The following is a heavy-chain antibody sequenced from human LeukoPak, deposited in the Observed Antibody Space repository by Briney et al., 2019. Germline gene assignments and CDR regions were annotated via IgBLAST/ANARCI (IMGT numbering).Heavy chain of an antibody. V-gene: IGHV1-18*01. D-gene: IGHD2-2*01. CDR1: GYNFLTYA. CDR2: ISTYNGET. Sequence: ASVKVSCKASGYNFLTYAITWVRQAPGQGLEWVGRISTYNGETDSARKFHGRVTMTTDTSTSTAYMELRSLRSDDTAVHYCTRGGELVVVAETSADNGMDVWGQGTTVIVSS. CDR3: TRGGELVVVAETSADNGMDV. J-gene: IGHJ6*02.